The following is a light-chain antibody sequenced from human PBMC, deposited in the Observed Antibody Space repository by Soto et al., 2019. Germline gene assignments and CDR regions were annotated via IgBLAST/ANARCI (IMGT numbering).Light chain of an antibody. Sequence: DIQMTQSPSSLSASVGHRVTITCRASQGISSWVAWYQQKPGKAPKLLIYAASSLQSGVASRFSGSGSGTDFTLTISSLQPEDFATYYCQQSNSFPFTFGPWTKVDMK. CDR2: AAS. CDR1: QGISSW. CDR3: QQSNSFPFT. J-gene: IGKJ3*01. V-gene: IGKV1-12*01.